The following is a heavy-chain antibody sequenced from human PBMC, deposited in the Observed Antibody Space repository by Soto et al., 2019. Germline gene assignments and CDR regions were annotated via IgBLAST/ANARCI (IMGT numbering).Heavy chain of an antibody. J-gene: IGHJ4*02. CDR3: TSSRRDFDY. CDR2: IKSNTDGRTT. CDR1: GFTFSNSW. V-gene: IGHV3-15*01. Sequence: EVQLVESGGGLVQPGGSLRLSCAASGFTFSNSWMSWVRQAPGKGLEWVGRIKSNTDGRTTDYAATVKGTFTIERDHSKNTLYLPMISLKTEDTSVYYCTSSRRDFDYLGQGTQVTVSS.